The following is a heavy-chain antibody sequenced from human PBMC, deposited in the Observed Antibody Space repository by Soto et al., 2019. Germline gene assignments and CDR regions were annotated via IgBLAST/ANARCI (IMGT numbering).Heavy chain of an antibody. V-gene: IGHV3-23*01. D-gene: IGHD6-19*01. CDR3: AKERSSSGWPYYYGMDV. CDR2: ISGSGGST. Sequence: GGSLRLSCAASGFTFSSYAMSWVRQAPGKGLEWVSAISGSGGSTYYADSVKGRFTISRDNSKNTLYLQMNSLRAEDTAVYYCAKERSSSGWPYYYGMDVWGQGTTVTVSS. CDR1: GFTFSSYA. J-gene: IGHJ6*02.